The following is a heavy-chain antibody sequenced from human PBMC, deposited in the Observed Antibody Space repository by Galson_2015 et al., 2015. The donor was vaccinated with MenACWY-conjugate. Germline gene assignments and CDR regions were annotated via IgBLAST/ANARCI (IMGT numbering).Heavy chain of an antibody. V-gene: IGHV4-4*02. J-gene: IGHJ3*02. CDR1: GGSITTTNW. CDR3: ARVQSGEANGFDI. CDR2: IYHRGTA. D-gene: IGHD2-15*01. Sequence: TLSLTCTVSGGSITTTNWWSWVRQSPGKGLEWIGEIYHRGTANYNPSLTSRVTISIDNSKNQFSLNVMSVTAADTAIYYCARVQSGEANGFDIWGQGTMVTVSS.